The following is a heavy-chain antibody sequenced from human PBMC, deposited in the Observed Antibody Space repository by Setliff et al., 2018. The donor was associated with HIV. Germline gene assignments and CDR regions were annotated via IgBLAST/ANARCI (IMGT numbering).Heavy chain of an antibody. CDR1: GGSISSYF. Sequence: PSETLSLTCTVSGGSISSYFWSWIRQPPGKGLEWIGTIYYSGSTNYNPSLESRVTISVDTSKNKFSVTLRSVTTADTAVYYCARTEDYSFGDAPFDYWGHGTLVTVSS. V-gene: IGHV4-59*01. CDR2: IYYSGST. D-gene: IGHD5-18*01. J-gene: IGHJ4*01. CDR3: ARTEDYSFGDAPFDY.